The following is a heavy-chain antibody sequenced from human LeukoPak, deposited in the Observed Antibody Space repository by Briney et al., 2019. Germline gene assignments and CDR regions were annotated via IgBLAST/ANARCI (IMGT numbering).Heavy chain of an antibody. CDR1: GFTFSSYW. V-gene: IGHV3-7*01. D-gene: IGHD5-18*01. Sequence: PGGSLRLSCAASGFTFSSYWMSWVRQAPGKGLEWVAHIKQDGSEKYYVDSVKGRFTISRDNAKNSLYPQMNSLRAEDTAVYYCARPRLRYSSTPSDYWGQGTLVTVSS. CDR2: IKQDGSEK. CDR3: ARPRLRYSSTPSDY. J-gene: IGHJ4*02.